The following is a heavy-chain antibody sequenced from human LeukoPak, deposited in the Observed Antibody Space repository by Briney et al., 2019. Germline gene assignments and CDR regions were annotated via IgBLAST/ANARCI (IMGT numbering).Heavy chain of an antibody. CDR3: ARWYYNSGDV. D-gene: IGHD3-10*01. CDR2: ISSSGSTI. V-gene: IGHV3-48*03. J-gene: IGHJ6*04. Sequence: GGSLRLSCAASGFTFSSYEMNWVRQAPGKGLEWVSYISSSGSTIYYADSVKGRFTISRDNAKNSLYLQMNSLRVEDTAVYFCARWYYNSGDVWGKGTKVTVSS. CDR1: GFTFSSYE.